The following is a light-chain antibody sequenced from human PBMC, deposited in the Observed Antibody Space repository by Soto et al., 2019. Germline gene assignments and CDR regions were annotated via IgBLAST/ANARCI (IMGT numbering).Light chain of an antibody. CDR1: QGISNW. CDR2: TGS. V-gene: IGKV1-12*01. Sequence: DIQMTQSPSSVSASVGDRVSITCRASQGISNWLAWYQQKPGRAPKLLIYTGSSLQSGVPSRFSGTGSGTDFTLTISSLQPEDVATYYRQQANSFPLTFGGGTKVEIK. J-gene: IGKJ4*01. CDR3: QQANSFPLT.